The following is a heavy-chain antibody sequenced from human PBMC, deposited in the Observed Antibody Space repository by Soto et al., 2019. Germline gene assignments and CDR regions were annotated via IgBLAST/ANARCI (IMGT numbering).Heavy chain of an antibody. CDR3: AKAGRSWYGEYYYYYYYMDV. Sequence: PSETLSLTCTVSGGSISSYYWSLIRQPPGKGLEWIGYIYYSGSTNYNPSLKSRVTISVDTSKNQFSLKLSSVTAADTAVYYCAKAGRSWYGEYYYYYYYMDVWGKGTTVTVSS. J-gene: IGHJ6*03. CDR2: IYYSGST. D-gene: IGHD6-13*01. V-gene: IGHV4-59*01. CDR1: GGSISSYY.